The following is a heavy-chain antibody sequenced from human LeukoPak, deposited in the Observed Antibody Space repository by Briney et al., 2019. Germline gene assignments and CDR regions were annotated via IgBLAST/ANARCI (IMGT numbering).Heavy chain of an antibody. V-gene: IGHV3-74*01. CDR2: ISSDGSST. J-gene: IGHJ5*02. CDR3: AREAVAGTWDWFDP. Sequence: PGGSLRLSCAASGFTFSSYWMHWVRQAPGKGLVWVSRISSDGSSTSYADSVKGRFTISRDNAKNTLYLQMNSLRAEDTAVYYCAREAVAGTWDWFDPWGQGTLVTVSS. D-gene: IGHD6-19*01. CDR1: GFTFSSYW.